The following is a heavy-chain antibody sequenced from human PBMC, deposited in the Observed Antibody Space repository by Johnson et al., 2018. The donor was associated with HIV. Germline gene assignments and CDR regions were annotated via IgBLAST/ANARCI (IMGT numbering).Heavy chain of an antibody. CDR1: GFTFSSYG. CDR2: IRYDGSNK. CDR3: AKVKLELRYGAFDI. Sequence: QVQLVESGGGVVQPGGSLRLSCAASGFTFSSYGMHWVRQAPGKGLEWVAFIRYDGSNKYYADSVKGRFTISRDNSKNTLYLQMNSLRAEDTAVYYGAKVKLELRYGAFDIWGQGTMVTVSS. J-gene: IGHJ3*02. D-gene: IGHD1-7*01. V-gene: IGHV3-30*02.